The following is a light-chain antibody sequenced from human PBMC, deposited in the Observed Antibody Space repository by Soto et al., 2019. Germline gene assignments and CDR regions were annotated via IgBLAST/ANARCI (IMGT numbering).Light chain of an antibody. J-gene: IGKJ1*01. CDR2: GAS. CDR3: QQYNNWWT. CDR1: QSVSNN. V-gene: IGKV3-15*01. Sequence: DIVMTQSPATLSVSPGERATLSCRASQSVSNNLAWYQKKPGQAPRLLIYGASTRATGIPARFSGSGSGTEFTLTISRLQSEYVAVYYCQQYNNWWTFGQGTRVEIK.